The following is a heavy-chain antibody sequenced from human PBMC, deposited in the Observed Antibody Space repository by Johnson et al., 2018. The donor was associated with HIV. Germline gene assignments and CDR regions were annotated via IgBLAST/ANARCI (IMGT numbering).Heavy chain of an antibody. D-gene: IGHD5-24*01. CDR2: IDWNGGST. CDR3: TTDLLRWLQGENAFDI. J-gene: IGHJ3*02. V-gene: IGHV3-20*04. CDR1: GFTFDDYG. Sequence: VQLVESGGGLVKPGGSLRLSCAASGFTFDDYGMSWVRQGPGKGLEWVSGIDWNGGSTGYADSVKGRFTISRDNAKNSLYLQMNSLRAEDTALYFCTTDLLRWLQGENAFDIWGQGTMVTVSS.